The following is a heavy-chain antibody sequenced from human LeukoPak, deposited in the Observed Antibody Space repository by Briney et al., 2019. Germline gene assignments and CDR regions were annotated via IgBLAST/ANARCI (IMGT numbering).Heavy chain of an antibody. CDR3: ARATSISWYGQFDY. Sequence: PSQTLSLTCDVSGGSISSSGYSWSWIRQTPGKGLEWIGHIYHSGGTTYNPSLRGRVTISVDRSKNQISLNVSAVTAADTAVYYCARATSISWYGQFDYWGQGTLVTVSS. J-gene: IGHJ4*02. CDR1: GGSISSSGYS. CDR2: IYHSGGT. D-gene: IGHD6-13*01. V-gene: IGHV4-30-2*01.